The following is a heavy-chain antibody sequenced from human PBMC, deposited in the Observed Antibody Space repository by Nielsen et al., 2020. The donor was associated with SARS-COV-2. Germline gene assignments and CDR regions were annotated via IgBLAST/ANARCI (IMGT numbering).Heavy chain of an antibody. CDR1: GFTFSSYA. Sequence: GESLKISCAASGFTFSSYAMHWVRQAPGKGLEWVAVISYDGSNKYYADSVKGRFTISRDNSKNPLYLQMNSLRAEDTAVYYCARGGNVVVPAAIRVRYYYYGMDVWGQGTTVTVSS. CDR2: ISYDGSNK. V-gene: IGHV3-30*04. CDR3: ARGGNVVVPAAIRVRYYYYGMDV. J-gene: IGHJ6*02. D-gene: IGHD2-2*01.